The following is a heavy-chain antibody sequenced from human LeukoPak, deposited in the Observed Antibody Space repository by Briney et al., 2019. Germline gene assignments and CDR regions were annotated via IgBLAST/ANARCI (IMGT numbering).Heavy chain of an antibody. Sequence: GGSLRLSCAGSGFTFSNYWMSWVRQAPGKGLEWVANIKQDGSEKYYVDSAKGRFTISRDNARNSLYLQVNSLRPDDTAVYYCARGQTTFGPWGQGTLVTVSS. D-gene: IGHD1-7*01. V-gene: IGHV3-7*01. CDR3: ARGQTTFGP. J-gene: IGHJ5*02. CDR2: IKQDGSEK. CDR1: GFTFSNYW.